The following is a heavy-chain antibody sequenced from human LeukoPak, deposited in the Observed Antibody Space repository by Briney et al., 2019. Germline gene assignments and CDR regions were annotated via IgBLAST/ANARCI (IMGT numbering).Heavy chain of an antibody. Sequence: PGRSLRLSCAASGFTFSSYGMSWVRQAPGKGLEWVSAIRGGGGNTYYGDSVKGRFTIPRDNSKNTLYLQMNSLRPGITAVYSCANGEWEHPYWGQGTLVTVSS. J-gene: IGHJ4*02. D-gene: IGHD1-26*01. CDR3: ANGEWEHPY. CDR2: IRGGGGNT. CDR1: GFTFSSYG. V-gene: IGHV3-23*02.